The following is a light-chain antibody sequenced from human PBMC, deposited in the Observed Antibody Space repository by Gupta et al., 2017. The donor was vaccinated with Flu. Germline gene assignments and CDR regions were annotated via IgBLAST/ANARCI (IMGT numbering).Light chain of an antibody. Sequence: RMRITCRGGSIREHYGGWYQQKTGQAARVVVYDKKIRRSERTDGVTDSSSGNTTAVTITETQADEEEDYYCGARESTDNDQGVFGGGTKLTVL. CDR2: DKK. CDR1: SIREHY. CDR3: GARESTDNDQGV. V-gene: IGLV3-19*01. J-gene: IGLJ3*02.